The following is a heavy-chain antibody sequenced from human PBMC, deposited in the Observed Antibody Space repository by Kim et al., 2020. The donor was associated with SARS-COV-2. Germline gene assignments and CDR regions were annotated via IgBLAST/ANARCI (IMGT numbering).Heavy chain of an antibody. CDR3: VKDVSKLERPGGDVFDS. D-gene: IGHD1-1*01. CDR2: ISSNGGST. V-gene: IGHV3-64D*06. J-gene: IGHJ4*02. CDR1: GFTFSSYA. Sequence: GGSLRLSCSASGFTFSSYAMPWVRQAPGKGLECVSAISSNGGSTYYVDSVKGRFTISRDNSKNTLYLQMSSLRAEDTAVYYCVKDVSKLERPGGDVFDSGGQGALGTLSP.